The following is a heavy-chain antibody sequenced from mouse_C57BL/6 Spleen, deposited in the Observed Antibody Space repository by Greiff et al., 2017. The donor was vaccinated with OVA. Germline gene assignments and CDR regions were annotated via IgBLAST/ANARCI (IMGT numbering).Heavy chain of an antibody. D-gene: IGHD2-2*01. J-gene: IGHJ2*01. Sequence: QVQLQQSGAELVRPGPSVKMSCKASGYTFTNYWIGWAKQRPGHGLEWIGDIYPGGGYTNYNEKFKGKATLTADKSSSTAYMQFSSLTSEDSAIYYCARNGYDDYFDYWGQGTTLTVSS. CDR1: GYTFTNYW. CDR2: IYPGGGYT. CDR3: ARNGYDDYFDY. V-gene: IGHV1-63*01.